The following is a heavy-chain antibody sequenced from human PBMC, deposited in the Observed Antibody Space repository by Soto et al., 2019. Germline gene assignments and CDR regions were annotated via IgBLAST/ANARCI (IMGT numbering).Heavy chain of an antibody. V-gene: IGHV3-30*18. CDR3: AKDWMSSSSGVY. Sequence: QVQLVESGGGVVQPGRSLRLSCAASGFTFSSYGMHWVRQAPGKGLEWVAVISYDGSNKYYADSVKGRFTISRDNSKNTLYLQMNRLRAEDTAVYYCAKDWMSSSSGVYWGQGTLVTVSS. CDR1: GFTFSSYG. CDR2: ISYDGSNK. D-gene: IGHD6-6*01. J-gene: IGHJ4*02.